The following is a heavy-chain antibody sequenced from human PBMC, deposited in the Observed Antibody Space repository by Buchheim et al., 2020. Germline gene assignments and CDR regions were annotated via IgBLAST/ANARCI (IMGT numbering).Heavy chain of an antibody. J-gene: IGHJ4*02. D-gene: IGHD1-26*01. CDR2: IYYSGST. CDR1: GGFISNYF. V-gene: IGHV4-59*12. Sequence: QVQLQESGPGLVKPSETLSLTCTVSGGFISNYFWSWIRQPPGKGLEWIGYIYYSGSTNYNPSLKSRVTMSVDTSKNQFSLKLSSVTAADTAVYYCARVMSKGGWFDYWGQGTL. CDR3: ARVMSKGGWFDY.